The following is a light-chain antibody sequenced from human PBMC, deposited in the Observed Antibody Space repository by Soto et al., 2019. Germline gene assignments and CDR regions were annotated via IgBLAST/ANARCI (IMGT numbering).Light chain of an antibody. J-gene: IGKJ2*01. CDR3: QNYNDWPFT. CDR1: ESLSTY. CDR2: GAS. Sequence: EIVMTQSPATLSVSPGERVTLSCRASESLSTYLAWYQQKPGQAPRLLIYGASTKATGIPARFSGSGSATDFTLSISSLHSESFAVYYCQNYNDWPFTFDQGTKLEI. V-gene: IGKV3-15*01.